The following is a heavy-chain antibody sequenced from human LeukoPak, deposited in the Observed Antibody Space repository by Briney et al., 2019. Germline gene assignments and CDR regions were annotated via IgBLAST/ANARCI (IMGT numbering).Heavy chain of an antibody. D-gene: IGHD6-6*01. Sequence: SETLSLTCAVYGGSFSGYYWNWIRQPPGKGLEWIGSIYHSGSTYYNPSLKSRVTISVDTSKNQFSLKLSSVTAADTAVYYCARDRGSSSSRFPDYWGQGTLVTVSS. CDR1: GGSFSGYY. V-gene: IGHV4-34*01. CDR2: IYHSGST. J-gene: IGHJ4*02. CDR3: ARDRGSSSSRFPDY.